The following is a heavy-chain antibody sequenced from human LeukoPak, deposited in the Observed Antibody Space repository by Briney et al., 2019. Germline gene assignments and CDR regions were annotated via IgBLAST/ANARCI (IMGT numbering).Heavy chain of an antibody. CDR1: GFTFSSYW. J-gene: IGHJ6*03. CDR3: AKDLRGGYDFGGYYYYYMDV. D-gene: IGHD5-12*01. Sequence: GSLRLSCAASGFTFSSYWMHWVRQAPGKGLVWVSRINSDGSSTMYADSVKGRFIISRDNAKNTLYLQMKSLRAEDTAVYYCAKDLRGGYDFGGYYYYYMDVWGKGTTVTISS. V-gene: IGHV3-74*03. CDR2: INSDGSST.